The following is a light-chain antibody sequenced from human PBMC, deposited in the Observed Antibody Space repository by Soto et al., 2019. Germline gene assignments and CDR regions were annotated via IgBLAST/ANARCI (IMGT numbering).Light chain of an antibody. CDR2: AAS. Sequence: AIRMTQSPSSFSASTGDRVTITCQASQGISSYLAWYQQKPGKAPKLLIYAASTLQSGVPSRFSGSGSGTDFTLTISCLQSEDFATYYCQQYYSYPQTFGQGTKVDI. V-gene: IGKV1-8*01. CDR1: QGISSY. J-gene: IGKJ1*01. CDR3: QQYYSYPQT.